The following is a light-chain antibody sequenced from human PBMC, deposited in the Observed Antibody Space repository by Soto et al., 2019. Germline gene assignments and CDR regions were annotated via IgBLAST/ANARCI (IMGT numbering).Light chain of an antibody. CDR3: QPYDNLPLT. CDR2: DAS. J-gene: IGKJ3*01. Sequence: DIQMTQSPSSLSASVGDRVTITCQASQDISNYLNWYQQKPGKAPKLLIYDASNLETGVPSMFTGSGSGTDFTFTISSLQPEDIATYYCQPYDNLPLTFGPGTKVDIK. CDR1: QDISNY. V-gene: IGKV1-33*01.